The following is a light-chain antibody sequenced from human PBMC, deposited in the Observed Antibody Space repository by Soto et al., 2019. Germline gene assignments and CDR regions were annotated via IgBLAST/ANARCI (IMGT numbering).Light chain of an antibody. CDR2: AAS. CDR3: QQYGSSSYT. CDR1: QSISSSY. Sequence: EIVLTQSPGTLSLSPGERDTLSCRASQSISSSYLAWYQQKPGQAPRLLIYAASSRATGIPDRFSGSGSGTDVPLTISRLEPEDFAVYYCQQYGSSSYTVGEGTQLEIK. J-gene: IGKJ2*01. V-gene: IGKV3-20*01.